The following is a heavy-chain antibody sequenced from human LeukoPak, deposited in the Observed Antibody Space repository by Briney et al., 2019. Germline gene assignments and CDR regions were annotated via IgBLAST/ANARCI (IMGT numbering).Heavy chain of an antibody. V-gene: IGHV4-59*01. CDR3: ARRRYSYGYGVTGFDP. CDR1: GGSFRCYY. D-gene: IGHD5-18*01. CDR2: IYYSGNT. J-gene: IGHJ5*02. Sequence: SGALSLPFDVYGGSFRCYYWSWVRPPPGKGLGWVGYIYYSGNTNYNPALKSRVTKSIDKAKKQISLKLSSVTAPDTAVYYCARRRYSYGYGVTGFDPWGQGTLVTVSS.